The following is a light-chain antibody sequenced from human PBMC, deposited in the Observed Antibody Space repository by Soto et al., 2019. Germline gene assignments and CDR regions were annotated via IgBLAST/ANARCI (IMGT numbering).Light chain of an antibody. CDR1: SSDVGSYNL. CDR2: EDS. V-gene: IGLV2-23*01. CDR3: AAWDDSLDGLYV. J-gene: IGLJ1*01. Sequence: QSALTQPASVSGSPGQSITISCTGTSSDVGSYNLVSWYQQHPGKAPKLMIYEDSKRPSGVSNRFSGSKSGNTASLTISGLQAEDEADYYCAAWDDSLDGLYVFGTGTKLTVL.